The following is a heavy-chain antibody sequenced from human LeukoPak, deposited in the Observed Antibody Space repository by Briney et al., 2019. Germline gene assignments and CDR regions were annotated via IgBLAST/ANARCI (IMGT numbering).Heavy chain of an antibody. Sequence: GGSLRLSCAVSGFTFGSFPFHWVRQAPGKGLEWVAAISTDGSYKYHGDSVKSRFTISRDNPMNTLYLQMNGLRPDDTAVYYCARSLIPGRWYFDLWGCGTLVTVSS. CDR3: ARSLIPGRWYFDL. V-gene: IGHV3-30*04. D-gene: IGHD3-16*01. CDR2: ISTDGSYK. J-gene: IGHJ2*01. CDR1: GFTFGSFP.